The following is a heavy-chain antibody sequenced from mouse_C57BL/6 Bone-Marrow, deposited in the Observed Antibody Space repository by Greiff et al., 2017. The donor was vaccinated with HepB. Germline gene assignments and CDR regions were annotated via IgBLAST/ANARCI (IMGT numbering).Heavy chain of an antibody. CDR3: ARHYSNPCAMDY. CDR1: GYTFTSYW. CDR2: IDPSDSYT. D-gene: IGHD2-5*01. V-gene: IGHV1-59*01. J-gene: IGHJ4*01. Sequence: QVQLQQPGAELVRPGTSVKLSCKASGYTFTSYWMHWVKQRPGQGLEWIGVIDPSDSYTNYNQKFKGKATLTVDTSSSTAYMQLSSLTSEDSAVYYCARHYSNPCAMDYWGQGTSVTVSS.